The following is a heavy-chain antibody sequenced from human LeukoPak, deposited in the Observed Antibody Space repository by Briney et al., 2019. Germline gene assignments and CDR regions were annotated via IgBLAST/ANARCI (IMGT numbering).Heavy chain of an antibody. Sequence: ASVNVSCKASRGTFSSYAISWVRQAPGQGLEWMGGIIPIFGTANTAQKLQGRVTINADKSTSTAYMELSSLRSEDTDVYYCARAIPQYQLLLYIEERADYYYYYYMDVWGKGTTVTVSS. CDR3: ARAIPQYQLLLYIEERADYYYYYYMDV. CDR1: RGTFSSYA. D-gene: IGHD2-2*01. J-gene: IGHJ6*03. CDR2: IIPIFGTA. V-gene: IGHV1-69*06.